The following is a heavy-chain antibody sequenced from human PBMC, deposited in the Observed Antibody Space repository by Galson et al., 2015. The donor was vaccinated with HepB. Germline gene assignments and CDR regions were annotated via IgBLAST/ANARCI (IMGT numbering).Heavy chain of an antibody. D-gene: IGHD3-10*01. V-gene: IGHV1-46*04. CDR2: INPSGGST. CDR1: GYTFTGYY. Sequence: SVKVSCKASGYTFTGYYMHWVRQAPGQGLEWVGIINPSGGSTSYAQKLQGRVTMTRDTSTSTVYMELSSLRSEDTAVYYCAKERDRIRGVRGVTIDYWGQGTLVTVSS. CDR3: AKERDRIRGVRGVTIDY. J-gene: IGHJ4*02.